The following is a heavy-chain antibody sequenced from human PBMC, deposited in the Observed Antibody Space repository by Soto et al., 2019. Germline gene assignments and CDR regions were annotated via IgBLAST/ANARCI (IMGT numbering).Heavy chain of an antibody. CDR1: GGSISSGDYY. Sequence: PSETLSLTCTVSGGSISSGDYYWSWIRQPPGKGLEWIGYIYYSGSTYYNPSLKSRVTISVDTSKNQFSLKLSSVTAADTAVYYCAGDRPLTVTHWNYYGMDVWGQGTTVTVSS. CDR2: IYYSGST. J-gene: IGHJ6*02. D-gene: IGHD4-17*01. V-gene: IGHV4-30-4*01. CDR3: AGDRPLTVTHWNYYGMDV.